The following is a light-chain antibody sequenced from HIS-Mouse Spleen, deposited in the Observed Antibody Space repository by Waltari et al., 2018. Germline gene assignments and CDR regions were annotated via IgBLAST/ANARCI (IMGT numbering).Light chain of an antibody. J-gene: IGKJ4*01. CDR3: QQYYSYPPA. CDR2: AAS. CDR1: QDISNY. Sequence: DIQMTQSPSSLSASVGDRVTITCQASQDISNYLNWYQQKPGKAPKLLIYAASTLQSGVPSRFSGSGSGTDFTLTISCLQSEDFATYYCQQYYSYPPAFGGGTKVEIK. V-gene: IGKV1-16*01.